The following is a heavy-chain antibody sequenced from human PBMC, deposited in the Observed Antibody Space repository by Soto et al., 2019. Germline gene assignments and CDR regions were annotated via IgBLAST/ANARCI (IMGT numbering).Heavy chain of an antibody. V-gene: IGHV1-69*13. Sequence: GASVKVSCKASGGTFSSYAISWVRQAPGQGLEWMGGIIPIFGTANYAQKFQGRVTITADESTSTAYMELSSLRSEDTAVYYCAREIYSSSCESTFQGPQYYYYGMDVWGQGTTVTVSS. J-gene: IGHJ6*02. CDR1: GGTFSSYA. CDR2: IIPIFGTA. CDR3: AREIYSSSCESTFQGPQYYYYGMDV. D-gene: IGHD6-13*01.